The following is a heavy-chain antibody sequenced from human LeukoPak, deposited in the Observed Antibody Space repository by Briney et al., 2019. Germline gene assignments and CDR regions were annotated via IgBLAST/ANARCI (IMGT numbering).Heavy chain of an antibody. V-gene: IGHV1-18*01. CDR2: ISAYIGNT. Sequence: ASVKVSCKASGYTFTNYGIGWVRQAPGQGIEWMGWISAYIGNTNYAQNLQGRVTMTTDTSTTTASMELRSLRSDDTAVYYCARDLRRYCSSTSCYLGSYFDYWGQGTLVTVSS. CDR3: ARDLRRYCSSTSCYLGSYFDY. J-gene: IGHJ4*02. D-gene: IGHD2-2*01. CDR1: GYTFTNYG.